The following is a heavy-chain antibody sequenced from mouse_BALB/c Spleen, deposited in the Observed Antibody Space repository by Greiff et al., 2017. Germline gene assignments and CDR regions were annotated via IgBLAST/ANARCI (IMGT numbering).Heavy chain of an antibody. D-gene: IGHD4-1*01. CDR2: INPSTGYT. CDR3: AVKLGRGAMDY. CDR1: GYTFTSYW. J-gene: IGHJ4*01. Sequence: VQLQQSGAELAKPGASVKMSCKASGYTFTSYWMHWVKQRPGQGLEWIGYINPSTGYTEYNQKFKDKATLTADKSSSTAYMQLSSLTSEDSAVYYGAVKLGRGAMDYWGQGTSVTVAS. V-gene: IGHV1-7*01.